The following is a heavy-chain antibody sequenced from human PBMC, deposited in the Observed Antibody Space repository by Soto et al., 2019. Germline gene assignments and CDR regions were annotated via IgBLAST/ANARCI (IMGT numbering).Heavy chain of an antibody. J-gene: IGHJ6*03. CDR2: IWYDGSNK. CDR3: ARVLNTIFGGVINYYMAV. V-gene: IGHV3-33*01. CDR1: GFTFSSYG. Sequence: GGSLRLSCAASGFTFSSYGMHWVRQAPGKGLEWVAVIWYDGSNKYYADSVKGRFTISRDNSKNTLYLQMNSLRAEDTAVYYCARVLNTIFGGVINYYMAVWGKGTTVTVSS. D-gene: IGHD3-3*01.